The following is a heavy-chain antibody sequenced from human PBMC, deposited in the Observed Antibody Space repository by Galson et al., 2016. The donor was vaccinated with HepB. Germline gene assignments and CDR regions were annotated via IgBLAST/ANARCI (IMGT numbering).Heavy chain of an antibody. CDR2: TSWNSGNI. V-gene: IGHV3-9*01. D-gene: IGHD3-3*01. Sequence: SLRLSCAASGFTFDDYAMHWVRQAPGKGLEWVSGTSWNSGNIDYGDSVKGRFTISRDNAKNSLFLQMNSLRPEDTALYYCAKPIRFFGGLFDLWGQGTMVTVSS. J-gene: IGHJ3*01. CDR1: GFTFDDYA. CDR3: AKPIRFFGGLFDL.